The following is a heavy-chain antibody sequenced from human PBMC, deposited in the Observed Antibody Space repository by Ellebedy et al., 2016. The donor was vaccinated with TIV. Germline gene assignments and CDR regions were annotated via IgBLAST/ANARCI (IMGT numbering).Heavy chain of an antibody. D-gene: IGHD3-16*01. Sequence: PGGSLRLSCAASGFTFSDYYMSWIRQAPGKGLEWISYISSSGSTTYYADSVKGRFTISRDNAKNSLYLQMNSLRAEDTAMYYCAGETPGGIMITFGEGVWGQGTLVTVSS. J-gene: IGHJ4*02. CDR2: ISSSGSTT. CDR1: GFTFSDYY. CDR3: AGETPGGIMITFGEGV. V-gene: IGHV3-11*01.